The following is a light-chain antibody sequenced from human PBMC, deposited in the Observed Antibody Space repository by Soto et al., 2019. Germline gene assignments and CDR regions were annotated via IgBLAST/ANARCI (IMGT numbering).Light chain of an antibody. J-gene: IGLJ1*01. CDR1: SSDVGSYNL. CDR2: EGS. Sequence: ALTQPASVSGSPGQSITISCTGTSSDVGSYNLVSWYQQHPGKAPKLMIYEGSKRPSGVSNRFSGSKSGNTASLTIPGLQAEDEADYYCCSYAGSSTVFGTGTKVTVL. V-gene: IGLV2-23*03. CDR3: CSYAGSSTV.